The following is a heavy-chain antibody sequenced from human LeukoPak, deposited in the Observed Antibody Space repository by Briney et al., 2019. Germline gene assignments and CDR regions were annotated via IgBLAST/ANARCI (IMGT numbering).Heavy chain of an antibody. CDR1: GYTFTSYG. Sequence: GASVKVSCKASGYTFTSYGISLVRQAPGQGLEWMVWISAYNGNTNYAQKLQGRVTMTTDTSTSTAYMELRSLRSDDTAVYYCARVVVPAAPYYYYYGMDVWGQGTTVTVSS. D-gene: IGHD2-2*01. CDR3: ARVVVPAAPYYYYYGMDV. J-gene: IGHJ6*02. V-gene: IGHV1-18*01. CDR2: ISAYNGNT.